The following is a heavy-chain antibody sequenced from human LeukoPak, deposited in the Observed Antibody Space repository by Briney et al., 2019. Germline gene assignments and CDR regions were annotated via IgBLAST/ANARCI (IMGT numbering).Heavy chain of an antibody. Sequence: GGTLRLSCAASGFTFSTYGMSWVRQAPGKGLEWVSGINWNGGSTVYADSVKGRFTISRDNAKNSLYLQMNSLRAEDTALYYCARADYGSGSYYNNFDYWGQGTLVTVSS. CDR3: ARADYGSGSYYNNFDY. J-gene: IGHJ4*02. D-gene: IGHD3-10*01. V-gene: IGHV3-20*04. CDR2: INWNGGST. CDR1: GFTFSTYG.